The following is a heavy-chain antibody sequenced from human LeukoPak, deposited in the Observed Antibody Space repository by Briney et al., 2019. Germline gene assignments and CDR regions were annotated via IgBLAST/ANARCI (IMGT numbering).Heavy chain of an antibody. J-gene: IGHJ5*02. Sequence: PSETLSLTCTVSGDSITNNSYFWSWIRQPAGKGLEWIGRIYSSGSTTYNPSLKSRVTISVDTSKNQFSLRLTSMTAADTAIYYCARDRGVGDRRRFDPWGQGTLVTVSS. CDR1: GDSITNNSYF. CDR3: ARDRGVGDRRRFDP. CDR2: IYSSGST. V-gene: IGHV4-61*02. D-gene: IGHD3-10*01.